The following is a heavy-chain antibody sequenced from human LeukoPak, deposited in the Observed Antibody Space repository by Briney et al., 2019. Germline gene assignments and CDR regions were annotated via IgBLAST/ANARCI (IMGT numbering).Heavy chain of an antibody. Sequence: SETLSLTCTVSGGSISSYYWSWIRQPPGKGLEWIGYIYYSGSTNYNPSLKSRVTISVDTSKNQFSLKLSSVTAADTAVYYCATDLGFGDAFDIWGQGTMVTVSS. CDR1: GGSISSYY. V-gene: IGHV4-59*01. CDR2: IYYSGST. J-gene: IGHJ3*02. CDR3: ATDLGFGDAFDI. D-gene: IGHD1-26*01.